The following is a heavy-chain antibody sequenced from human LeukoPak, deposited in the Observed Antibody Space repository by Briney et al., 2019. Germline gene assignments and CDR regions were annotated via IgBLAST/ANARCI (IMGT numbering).Heavy chain of an antibody. CDR2: IIPFLDVA. V-gene: IGHV1-69*04. CDR3: AREAVGNIVAIYFDY. D-gene: IGHD5-12*01. CDR1: GGTFSNYA. Sequence: SVKVSCKASGGTFSNYAINWVRLAPGQGLEWMGRIIPFLDVANYAQKFQDRVAITADKSTSTAYMELSSLRSEDTAVYYCAREAVGNIVAIYFDYWGQGTLVTVSS. J-gene: IGHJ4*02.